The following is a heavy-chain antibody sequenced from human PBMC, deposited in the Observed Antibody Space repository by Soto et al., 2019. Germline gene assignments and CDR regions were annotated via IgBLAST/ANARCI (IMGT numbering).Heavy chain of an antibody. V-gene: IGHV4-30-4*01. CDR1: GGSISSGDYY. J-gene: IGHJ4*02. CDR3: ARVLYGDYETNFDY. D-gene: IGHD4-17*01. CDR2: IYYSGST. Sequence: SETLSLTCTVSGGSISSGDYYWSWIRQPPGKGLEWIGYIYYSGSTYYNPSLKSRVTISVDTSKNQFSLKLSSVTAADTAVYYCARVLYGDYETNFDYWGQGTLVTVSS.